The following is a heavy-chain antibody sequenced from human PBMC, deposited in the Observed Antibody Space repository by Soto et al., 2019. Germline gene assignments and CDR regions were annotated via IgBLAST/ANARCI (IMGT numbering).Heavy chain of an antibody. CDR1: RGTISGYY. CDR3: ARGRRFSDWLER. CDR2: IYSSGNT. V-gene: IGHV4-4*07. Sequence: SETLSLTCSVSRGTISGYYWTWIRQPAGKGLEWIGRIYSSGNTKYNPSLQSRVTMSLDTSNNQTSLRLTSVTAADTAVYYSARGRRFSDWLERRDQRSLGIASS. J-gene: IGHJ5*02. D-gene: IGHD3-3*01.